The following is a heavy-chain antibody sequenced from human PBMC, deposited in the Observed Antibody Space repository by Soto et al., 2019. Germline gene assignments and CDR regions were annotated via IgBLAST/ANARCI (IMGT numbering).Heavy chain of an antibody. D-gene: IGHD6-13*01. V-gene: IGHV1-69*13. CDR3: ARELKQQLALDY. J-gene: IGHJ4*02. CDR1: GGTFSSYA. Sequence: SVKVSCKASGGTFSSYAISWVRQAPGQGLEWMGGIIPIFGTANYAQKFQGRVTITADESTSTAYMELSSLRSEDTAVYYCARELKQQLALDYWGQGTLVTVSS. CDR2: IIPIFGTA.